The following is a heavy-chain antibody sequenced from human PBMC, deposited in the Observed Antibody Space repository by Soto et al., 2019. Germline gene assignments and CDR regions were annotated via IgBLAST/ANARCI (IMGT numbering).Heavy chain of an antibody. CDR2: INPNSGGT. J-gene: IGHJ5*02. D-gene: IGHD3-22*01. CDR1: GYTFTAYY. Sequence: QVQLVQSGAEVKKPGASVKVSCKASGYTFTAYYMHWLRQAPGQGLEWMGWINPNSGGTNYPQRFQGRVTVTNDTSISTTYMELSSLGSDDTAVYYCARGDFDRSGNYNAGWFAPWGQGTLVTVSS. V-gene: IGHV1-2*02. CDR3: ARGDFDRSGNYNAGWFAP.